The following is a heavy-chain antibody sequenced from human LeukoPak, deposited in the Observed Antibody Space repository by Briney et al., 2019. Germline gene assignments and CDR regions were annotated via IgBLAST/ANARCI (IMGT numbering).Heavy chain of an antibody. CDR1: GYTLKELS. CDR2: FDPEDGET. Sequence: ASVKVSCKVSGYTLKELSMHWVRQAPGKGLEWMGGFDPEDGETLYAQKFQGRVSMTEDTSTDTAYVELSSLRYEDTAVYYCAPTYGSARWYWFDPWGQGTLVTVSS. V-gene: IGHV1-24*01. D-gene: IGHD3-10*01. J-gene: IGHJ5*02. CDR3: APTYGSARWYWFDP.